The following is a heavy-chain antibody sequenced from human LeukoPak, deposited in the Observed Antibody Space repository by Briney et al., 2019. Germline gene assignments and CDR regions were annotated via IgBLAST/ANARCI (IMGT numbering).Heavy chain of an antibody. CDR2: ISGSGGST. CDR3: AKDRDSSVYYFDYFDY. CDR1: GFTFSSYA. D-gene: IGHD3-22*01. Sequence: PGGSLRLSCAASGFTFSSYAMSWVRQAPGKGLEWVSAISGSGGSTYYADSVKGRFTISRDNSKNTLYLQMNSLRAEDTAVYYCAKDRDSSVYYFDYFDYWGQGTLVTVSS. V-gene: IGHV3-23*01. J-gene: IGHJ4*02.